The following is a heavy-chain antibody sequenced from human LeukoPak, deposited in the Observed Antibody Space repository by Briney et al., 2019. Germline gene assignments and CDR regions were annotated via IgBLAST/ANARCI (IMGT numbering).Heavy chain of an antibody. D-gene: IGHD3-22*01. Sequence: PGGSLRLSYAASGISFSNYWMSWVRQAPGKGLEWVANIKEDGSEKNYVDPVKGRFTISRDNAKNSLYLQMNSLRAEDTAVYYCARKDSSPRTFDYWGQGTLVTVSS. CDR3: ARKDSSPRTFDY. CDR2: IKEDGSEK. J-gene: IGHJ4*02. CDR1: GISFSNYW. V-gene: IGHV3-7*01.